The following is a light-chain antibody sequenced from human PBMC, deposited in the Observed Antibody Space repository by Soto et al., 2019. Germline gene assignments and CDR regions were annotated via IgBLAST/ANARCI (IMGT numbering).Light chain of an antibody. CDR2: GAS. CDR1: QSVTSTY. Sequence: TQSPGTLSLTPEERVTLSCRASQSVTSTYLAWYQQKPGQAPRLLIYGASTRATGIPARFSGSGSGTEFTLTISSLQSEDFAVYYCQQYNNWPRTFGQGTKVDIK. J-gene: IGKJ1*01. V-gene: IGKV3-15*01. CDR3: QQYNNWPRT.